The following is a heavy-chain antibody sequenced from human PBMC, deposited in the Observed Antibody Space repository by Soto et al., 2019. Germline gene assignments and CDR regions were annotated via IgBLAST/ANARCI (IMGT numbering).Heavy chain of an antibody. J-gene: IGHJ4*02. Sequence: SVKVSCKASGGTFSSYAISWVRQAPGQGLEWMGGIIPIFGTANYAQKFQGRVTITSDKSTSTAYMELSSLRSEDTAVYYCASRYCSGGSCYHRSEFDYWGQGTLVTVSS. CDR1: GGTFSSYA. V-gene: IGHV1-69*06. D-gene: IGHD2-15*01. CDR3: ASRYCSGGSCYHRSEFDY. CDR2: IIPIFGTA.